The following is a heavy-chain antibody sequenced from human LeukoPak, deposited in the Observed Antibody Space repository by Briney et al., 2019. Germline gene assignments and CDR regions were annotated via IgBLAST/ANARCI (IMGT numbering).Heavy chain of an antibody. CDR2: IWYDGGNK. D-gene: IGHD5-18*01. J-gene: IGHJ4*02. CDR1: GFSFSSYA. V-gene: IGHV3-33*06. CDR3: AKDWSYGIYYFDY. Sequence: GGSLRLSCAASGFSFSSYAMHWVRQAPGKGLEWVAVIWYDGGNKYYADSVKGRFTISRDNSKNTLYLQMNSLRAEDTAVYYCAKDWSYGIYYFDYWGQGTLVTVSS.